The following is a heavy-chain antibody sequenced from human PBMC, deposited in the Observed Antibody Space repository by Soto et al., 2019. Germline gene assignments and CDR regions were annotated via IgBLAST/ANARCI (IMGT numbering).Heavy chain of an antibody. V-gene: IGHV4-39*07. J-gene: IGHJ5*02. CDR2: IYYTGNK. CDR3: ASGGNWFDP. Sequence: SETLSLTCTVSGGSISSSTYYWDWIRQPPGKGLEWIGAIYYTGNKNYNPSIESRVTMSVDTSKNQFSLTLKSVTAADTAVYYCASGGNWFDPWGQGVLVTVSS. D-gene: IGHD3-16*01. CDR1: GGSISSSTYY.